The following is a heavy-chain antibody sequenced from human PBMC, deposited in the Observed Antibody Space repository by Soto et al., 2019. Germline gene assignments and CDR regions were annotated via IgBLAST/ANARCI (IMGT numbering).Heavy chain of an antibody. D-gene: IGHD3-10*01. CDR1: GGTYSSYA. V-gene: IGHV1-69*13. J-gene: IGHJ6*02. Sequence: SVKVSCKASGGTYSSYAISWVRQAPGQGLGWMGGIIPIFGTANYAQKFQGRVTITADESTSTAYMELSSLRSEDTAVYYCARYGSGNKPPGHPTFYYYYGMDVWGQGTTVTVSS. CDR3: ARYGSGNKPPGHPTFYYYYGMDV. CDR2: IIPIFGTA.